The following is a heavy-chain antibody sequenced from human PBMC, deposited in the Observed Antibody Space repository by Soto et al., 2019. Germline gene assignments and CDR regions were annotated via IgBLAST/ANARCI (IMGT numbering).Heavy chain of an antibody. J-gene: IGHJ4*02. CDR1: GGTFSSYA. CDR2: IIPIFGTA. V-gene: IGHV1-69*12. Sequence: QVQLVQSGAEVKKPGSSVKVSCKASGGTFSSYAISWVRQAPGQGLEWMGGIIPIFGTANYAQKFQGRVTITADESTSTAAMELSSMRSEDTAVYYCARVSYYDYVWGSYHDYWGQGTLVTVSS. D-gene: IGHD3-16*02. CDR3: ARVSYYDYVWGSYHDY.